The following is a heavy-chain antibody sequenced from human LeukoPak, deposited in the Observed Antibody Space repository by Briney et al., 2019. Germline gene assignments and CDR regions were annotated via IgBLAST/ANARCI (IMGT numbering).Heavy chain of an antibody. Sequence: PSETLSLTCTVSGYSISSGYYWGWIRQPPGKGLEWIGSIYHSGSTYYNPSLKSRVTISVDTSKNQFSLRLSSVTAADTAVYYCARDLGGSGSGSYYALGIFDYWGQGTLVTVSS. J-gene: IGHJ4*02. CDR2: IYHSGST. CDR1: GYSISSGYY. CDR3: ARDLGGSGSGSYYALGIFDY. V-gene: IGHV4-38-2*02. D-gene: IGHD1-26*01.